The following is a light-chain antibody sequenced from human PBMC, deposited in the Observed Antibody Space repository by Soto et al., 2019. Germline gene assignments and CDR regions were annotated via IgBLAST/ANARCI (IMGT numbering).Light chain of an antibody. Sequence: IQVTQSPSSLSANVGDRVTITCRASQGISSYLAWYQQKPGKAPKLLIYAASTLQSGVPSRFSGSGSGTDFTLTISSLQPEDFATYYCQQLNSYPLGFGQGTKVDIK. CDR1: QGISSY. J-gene: IGKJ1*01. V-gene: IGKV1-9*01. CDR2: AAS. CDR3: QQLNSYPLG.